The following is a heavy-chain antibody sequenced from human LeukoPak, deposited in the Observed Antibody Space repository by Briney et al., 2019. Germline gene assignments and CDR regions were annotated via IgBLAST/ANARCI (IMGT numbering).Heavy chain of an antibody. D-gene: IGHD4-23*01. J-gene: IGHJ5*01. CDR2: VYYSGA. CDR1: GYSIGSGHY. V-gene: IGHV4-38-2*02. CDR3: AGSSGGGGHYS. Sequence: SETLSLTCTVSGYSIGSGHYWAWIRQPPGKGLEWTGCVYYSGAYYKSSPTSRVTISMDASRNKFSLKLTSMTAADSTFYYCAGSSGGGGHYSWGHGTPGTVSS.